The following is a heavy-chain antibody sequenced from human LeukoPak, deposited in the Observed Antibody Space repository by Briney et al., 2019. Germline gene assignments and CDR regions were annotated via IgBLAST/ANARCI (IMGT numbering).Heavy chain of an antibody. V-gene: IGHV3-21*01. Sequence: GGFLRLSCAASGFSLSSYSMNWVRQAPGKGLEWVSSITISSNFIYYADSVKGRFTISRDNAKGSLFLQMNSLRAEDTAVYFCARDGHGDGFLTGYSYFGMDVWGQGTTVTVSS. CDR2: ITISSNFI. D-gene: IGHD3-9*01. CDR3: ARDGHGDGFLTGYSYFGMDV. CDR1: GFSLSSYS. J-gene: IGHJ6*02.